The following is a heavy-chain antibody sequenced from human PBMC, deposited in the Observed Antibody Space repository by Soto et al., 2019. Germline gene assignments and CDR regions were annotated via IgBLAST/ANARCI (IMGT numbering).Heavy chain of an antibody. J-gene: IGHJ6*02. D-gene: IGHD3-3*01. CDR1: GGSVSSGSYY. CDR2: IYYSGST. CDR3: AREGYYDFWSGYGQGMDV. Sequence: SETLSLTCTVSGGSVSSGSYYWSWILQPPGKGLEWIGYIYYSGSTDYNPSLKSRVTISVDTSKNQFSLKLSSVTAADTAVYYCAREGYYDFWSGYGQGMDVWGQGTTVTVSS. V-gene: IGHV4-61*01.